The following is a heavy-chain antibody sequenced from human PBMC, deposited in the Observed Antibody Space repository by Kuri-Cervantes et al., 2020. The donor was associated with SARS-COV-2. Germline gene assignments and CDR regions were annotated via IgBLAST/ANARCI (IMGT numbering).Heavy chain of an antibody. CDR3: ARNLAWGGYYMDV. D-gene: IGHD7-27*01. J-gene: IGHJ6*03. CDR1: GYTFTGYY. V-gene: IGHV1-2*02. CDR2: INPNSGGT. Sequence: ASVKVSCKASGYTFTGYYMHWVRQAPGQGLEWMGWINPNSGGTNYAQKFQGRVTMTRATSISTAYMELSRLRSDDTAVYYCARNLAWGGYYMDVWGKGTTVTVSS.